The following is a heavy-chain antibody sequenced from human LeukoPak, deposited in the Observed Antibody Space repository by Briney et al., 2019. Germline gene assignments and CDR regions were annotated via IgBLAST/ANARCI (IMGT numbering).Heavy chain of an antibody. CDR2: ISGSGDNT. V-gene: IGHV3-23*01. CDR3: AKGSYYDSSGSFYFDY. D-gene: IGHD3-22*01. Sequence: GGSLRLSCAASGFTFSSYAMSWVRQAPGKGLEWVSGISGSGDNTYYADSVKGRFTLSRDNSKNTLYVQVNSLGAEDTAAYYCAKGSYYDSSGSFYFDYWGQGTLVTVSS. CDR1: GFTFSSYA. J-gene: IGHJ4*02.